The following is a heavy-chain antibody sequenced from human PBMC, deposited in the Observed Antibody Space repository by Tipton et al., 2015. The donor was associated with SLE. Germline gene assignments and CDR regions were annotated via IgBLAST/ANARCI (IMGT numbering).Heavy chain of an antibody. CDR3: AREEYSSGWTEVHWFDP. D-gene: IGHD6-19*01. V-gene: IGHV4-59*01. J-gene: IGHJ5*02. CDR2: IYYSGST. Sequence: TLSLTCTVSGGSISSYYWSWIRQPPGKGLEWIGYIYYSGSTNYNPSLKSRVTIQVDTSKNQFSLKLSSVPAADTAVYYCAREEYSSGWTEVHWFDPWGQGTLVTVSS. CDR1: GGSISSYY.